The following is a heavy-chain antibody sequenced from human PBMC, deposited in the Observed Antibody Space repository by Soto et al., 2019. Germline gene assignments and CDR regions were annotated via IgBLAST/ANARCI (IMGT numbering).Heavy chain of an antibody. V-gene: IGHV4-34*01. CDR1: GGSFIGYY. Sequence: LEILSLTCAVYGGSFIGYYWSWIRQPPGKGLEWIGEINHSGSTNYNPSLKSRVTISVDTSKNQFSLKLSSVTAADTAVYYCARGEVLRFLEWLSRGDYYGMDVWGQGTTVTVSS. CDR2: INHSGST. D-gene: IGHD3-3*01. CDR3: ARGEVLRFLEWLSRGDYYGMDV. J-gene: IGHJ6*02.